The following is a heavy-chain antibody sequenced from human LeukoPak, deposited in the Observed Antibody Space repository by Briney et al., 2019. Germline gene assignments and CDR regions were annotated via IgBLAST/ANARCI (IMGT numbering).Heavy chain of an antibody. CDR2: INHSGST. CDR3: ARHRYYYDSSGYAFDY. D-gene: IGHD3-22*01. Sequence: NPSETLSLTCAVYGGSFSGYYWSWIRQPPGKGLEWIGEINHSGSTNYNPSLKSRVTISVDTSKNQFSLKLSSVTAADTAVYYCARHRYYYDSSGYAFDYWGQGTLVTVSS. CDR1: GGSFSGYY. J-gene: IGHJ4*02. V-gene: IGHV4-34*01.